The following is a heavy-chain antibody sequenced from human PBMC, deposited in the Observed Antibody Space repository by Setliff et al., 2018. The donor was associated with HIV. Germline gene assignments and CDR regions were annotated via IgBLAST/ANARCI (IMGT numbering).Heavy chain of an antibody. J-gene: IGHJ6*03. D-gene: IGHD3-10*01. V-gene: IGHV4-59*01. Sequence: PSETLSLTCSISDGSIRNYYWVWIRQSPGKGLEWIGHIHYGGGTYYNPSLESRVSISRDTSKNQFSLNLRDVTAGDTALYYCARAVIRREDRGMWTKLWSAPNHMDVWGKVITVTVSS. CDR2: IHYGGGT. CDR1: DGSIRNYY. CDR3: ARAVIRREDRGMWTKLWSAPNHMDV.